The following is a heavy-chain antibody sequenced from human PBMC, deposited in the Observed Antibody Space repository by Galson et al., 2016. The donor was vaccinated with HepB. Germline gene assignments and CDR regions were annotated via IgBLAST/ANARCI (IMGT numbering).Heavy chain of an antibody. CDR1: GFTFSSFW. Sequence: SLRLSCAASGFTFSSFWMSWVRQAPGKGLEWVANIHQDGRQMYYVDSVRGRFTVSRDNAKNSLFLHLNNLRVDDTALYYCARRALVGAGFDYWGQGALVTVSS. D-gene: IGHD1-26*01. CDR3: ARRALVGAGFDY. J-gene: IGHJ4*02. V-gene: IGHV3-7*04. CDR2: IHQDGRQM.